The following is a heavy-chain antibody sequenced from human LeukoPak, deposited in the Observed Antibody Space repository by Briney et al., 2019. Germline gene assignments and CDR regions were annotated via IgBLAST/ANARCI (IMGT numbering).Heavy chain of an antibody. CDR1: GFTFSSYG. D-gene: IGHD3-10*01. CDR2: IRYDGSNK. V-gene: IGHV3-30*02. CDR3: ARDNNRRYYGSGSFDY. J-gene: IGHJ4*02. Sequence: GGSLRLSCAASGFTFSSYGMHWVRQAPGKGLEWVAFIRYDGSNKYYADSVKGRFTISRDNSKNTLYLQMNSLRAEDTAVYYCARDNNRRYYGSGSFDYWGQGTLVTVSS.